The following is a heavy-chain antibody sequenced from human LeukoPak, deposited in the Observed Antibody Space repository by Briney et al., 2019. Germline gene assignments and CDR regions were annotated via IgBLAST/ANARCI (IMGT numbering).Heavy chain of an antibody. CDR1: GFTFSSYR. D-gene: IGHD3-10*01. Sequence: PGGSLRLSCAAFGFTFSSYRMNWVRQAPGKGLEWVSYISSRSTTTYYADSVKGRFTISRDNDKNSLYLQMNSLRAEDTAVYYCARDSVRGGRYGMDVWGQGTTVTVSS. CDR2: ISSRSTTT. CDR3: ARDSVRGGRYGMDV. V-gene: IGHV3-48*01. J-gene: IGHJ6*02.